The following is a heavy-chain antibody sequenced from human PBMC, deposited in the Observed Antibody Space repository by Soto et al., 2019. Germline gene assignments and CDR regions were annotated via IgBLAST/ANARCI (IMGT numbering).Heavy chain of an antibody. V-gene: IGHV1-69*06. Sequence: SVKVSCKASGDTFSSYAISWVRQAPGQGLEWMGGIIPIYGTANYAQKFQGRVTITADKSTSTAYMELSSLRSEDTAVYYCARSGSSGWYYFDYWGQGTLVTVSS. CDR2: IIPIYGTA. J-gene: IGHJ4*02. D-gene: IGHD6-19*01. CDR3: ARSGSSGWYYFDY. CDR1: GDTFSSYA.